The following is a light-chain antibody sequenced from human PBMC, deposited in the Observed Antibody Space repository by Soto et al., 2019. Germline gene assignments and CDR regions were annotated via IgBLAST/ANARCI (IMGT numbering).Light chain of an antibody. CDR1: QSVSST. Sequence: EIVMTQSPATLSVSPGERATLSCRASQSVSSTLAWYQQKPGQAPRLLIYGASSRATGIPARFSGRGSGTEFTLTISNLQSEDVAVYYCLKYNDWRGTFGQGTKVEVK. J-gene: IGKJ1*01. CDR3: LKYNDWRGT. V-gene: IGKV3-15*01. CDR2: GAS.